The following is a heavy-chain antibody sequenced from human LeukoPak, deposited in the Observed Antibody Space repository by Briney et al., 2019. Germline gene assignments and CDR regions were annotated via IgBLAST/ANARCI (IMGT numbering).Heavy chain of an antibody. D-gene: IGHD3-3*01. CDR3: AKHSNDFVYYFDY. Sequence: PGGSLRLSCAASGFTFDDYAMHWVRQAPGKGLEWVSLISGDGGSTYYADSVKGRFTISRDNSKNSLYLQMNSLRTEDTALYDCAKHSNDFVYYFDYWGQGTLVTVSS. CDR2: ISGDGGST. V-gene: IGHV3-43*02. CDR1: GFTFDDYA. J-gene: IGHJ4*02.